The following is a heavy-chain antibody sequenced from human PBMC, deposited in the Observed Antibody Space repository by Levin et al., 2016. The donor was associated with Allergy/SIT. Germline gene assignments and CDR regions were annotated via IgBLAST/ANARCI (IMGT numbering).Heavy chain of an antibody. D-gene: IGHD1-1*01. CDR1: GGSISDYY. Sequence: SETLSLTCTVSGGSISDYYWSWIRQPPGKGLEWIGYIYDSGSTNYNPSLKSRVTISVDTSKNQFSLKLTSVTAADTAVYYCARSVLDLDFDYWGQGTLVTVSS. CDR2: IYDSGST. CDR3: ARSVLDLDFDY. J-gene: IGHJ4*02. V-gene: IGHV4-59*08.